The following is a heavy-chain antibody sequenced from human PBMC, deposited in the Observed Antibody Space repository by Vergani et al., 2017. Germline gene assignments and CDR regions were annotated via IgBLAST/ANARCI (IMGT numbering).Heavy chain of an antibody. V-gene: IGHV3-23*01. CDR1: GFTFSSYA. Sequence: EVQLLESGGGLVQPGGSLRLSCAASGFTFSSYAMSWVRQAPGKGLEWVSAISGSGGSTYYADSVKGRFTISRDDSKNTLYLQMNSLRAEDTAVYYCAKGCGSSWYPDDYWGQGTLVTVSS. J-gene: IGHJ4*02. CDR2: ISGSGGST. D-gene: IGHD6-13*01. CDR3: AKGCGSSWYPDDY.